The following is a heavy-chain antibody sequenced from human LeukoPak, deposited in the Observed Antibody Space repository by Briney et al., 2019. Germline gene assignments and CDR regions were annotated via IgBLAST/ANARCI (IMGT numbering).Heavy chain of an antibody. CDR3: ARWGVLVRYFDWSSRPRGAYAFDI. Sequence: GGSLRLSCAASGFTFSSYEMNWVRQAPGKGLEWVSYISSSGSTIYYADSVKGRFTISRDNAKNSLYLQMNSLRAEDTAVYYCARWGVLVRYFDWSSRPRGAYAFDIWGQGTMVTVSS. CDR2: ISSSGSTI. D-gene: IGHD3-9*01. J-gene: IGHJ3*02. V-gene: IGHV3-48*03. CDR1: GFTFSSYE.